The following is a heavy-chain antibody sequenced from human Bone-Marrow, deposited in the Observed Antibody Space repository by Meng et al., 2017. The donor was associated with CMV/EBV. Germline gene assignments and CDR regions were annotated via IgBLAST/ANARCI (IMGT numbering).Heavy chain of an antibody. CDR3: AKVPYNWNGWFDP. CDR2: ISGSGGST. CDR1: GFTFSSDG. V-gene: IGHV3-23*01. D-gene: IGHD1-20*01. J-gene: IGHJ5*02. Sequence: CAVAGFTFSSDGMAWVRQAPGKGLECVSIISGSGGSTYYADSVKGRFTVSRDNSKNTLYLQMNSLRAEDTAIYYCAKVPYNWNGWFDPWGQGTLVTVSS.